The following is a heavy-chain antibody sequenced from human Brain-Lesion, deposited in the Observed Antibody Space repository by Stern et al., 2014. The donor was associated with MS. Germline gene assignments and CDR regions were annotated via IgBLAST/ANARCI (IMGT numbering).Heavy chain of an antibody. CDR3: ARMRYSGDYFIDY. CDR1: GFSLSTPRVG. D-gene: IGHD5-12*01. CDR2: VDWDDEK. V-gene: IGHV2-70*01. J-gene: IGHJ4*02. Sequence: ESGPALVKPTQSLTLTCTFSGFSLSTPRVGATWIRQPPGKAPERPALVDWDDEKYYSTSLKTRLSIFKDTSKNQVVLTMTNMDPVDTATYYCARMRYSGDYFIDYWGQGTLVTVSS.